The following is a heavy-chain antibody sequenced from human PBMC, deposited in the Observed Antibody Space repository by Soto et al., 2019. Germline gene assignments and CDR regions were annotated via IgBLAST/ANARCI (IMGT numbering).Heavy chain of an antibody. V-gene: IGHV4-34*01. D-gene: IGHD5-12*01. CDR3: ARGPLKLRRDGYNYIDY. CDR2: INHSGST. CDR1: GGSFSGYY. J-gene: IGHJ4*02. Sequence: SETLSLSCAVYGGSFSGYYWSWIRQPPGKGLEWIGEINHSGSTDYNPSLKSRVTISVDTSKNQFSLMLSSVTAADTAVYYCARGPLKLRRDGYNYIDYWGQGTLVTVSS.